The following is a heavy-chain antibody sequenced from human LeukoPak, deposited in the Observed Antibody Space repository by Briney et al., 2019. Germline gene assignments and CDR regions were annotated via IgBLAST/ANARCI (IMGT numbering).Heavy chain of an antibody. CDR3: ARGSLCSSTSCYSPV. J-gene: IGHJ4*02. Sequence: GGSLRLSCAASGFTFSSYDMHWVRQATGKGLEWVSAIGTAGDTYYPGSVKGRFTISRENAKNSLYLQMNSLRDEDTAVYYCARGSLCSSTSCYSPVWGQGTLVTVSS. V-gene: IGHV3-13*01. D-gene: IGHD2-2*01. CDR1: GFTFSSYD. CDR2: IGTAGDT.